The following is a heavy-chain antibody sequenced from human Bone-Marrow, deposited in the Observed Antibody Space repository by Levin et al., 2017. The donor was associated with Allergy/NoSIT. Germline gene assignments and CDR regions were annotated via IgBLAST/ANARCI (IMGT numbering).Heavy chain of an antibody. CDR2: VYDSGST. J-gene: IGHJ1*01. CDR1: GGSISSGDYF. D-gene: IGHD2-2*01. V-gene: IGHV4-31*03. CDR3: ARRSSDFDEYLPL. Sequence: KTSETLSLTCTVSGGSISSGDYFWNWIRQHPGKGLEWIGYVYDSGSTFYNPSLKSRVNISLDTSKNQFSLQLKSVTAADTAVYFCARRSSDFDEYLPLWGQGTLVTVSS.